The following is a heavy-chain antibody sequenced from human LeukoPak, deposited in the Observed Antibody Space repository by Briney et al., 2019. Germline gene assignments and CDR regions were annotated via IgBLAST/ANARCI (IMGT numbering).Heavy chain of an antibody. CDR1: GGSVSSGSYY. Sequence: SETLSLTCTVSGGSVSSGSYYWSWIRQPPGKGLEWIGYIYYSGSTNYNPSLKSRVTISVDTSKNQFSLKLSSVTAAGTAVYYCARWELGENYFDYWGQGTLVTVSS. CDR3: ARWELGENYFDY. V-gene: IGHV4-61*01. CDR2: IYYSGST. D-gene: IGHD1-26*01. J-gene: IGHJ4*02.